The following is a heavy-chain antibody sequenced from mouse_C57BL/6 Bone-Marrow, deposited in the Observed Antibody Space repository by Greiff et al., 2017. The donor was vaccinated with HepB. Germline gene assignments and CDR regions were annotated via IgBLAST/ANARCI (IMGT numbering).Heavy chain of an antibody. CDR3: AREGLLWPYAMDY. J-gene: IGHJ4*01. D-gene: IGHD2-1*01. V-gene: IGHV1-50*01. Sequence: QVQLQQPGAELVKPGASVKVSCKASGYTFTSYWMQWVKQRPGQGLEWIGEIDPSDSYTNYNQKFKGKATLTVDTSSSTAYMQLSSLTSEDSAVYYCAREGLLWPYAMDYWGQGTSVTVSS. CDR2: IDPSDSYT. CDR1: GYTFTSYW.